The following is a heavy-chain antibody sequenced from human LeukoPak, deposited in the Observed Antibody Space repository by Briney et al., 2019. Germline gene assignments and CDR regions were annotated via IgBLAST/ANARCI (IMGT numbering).Heavy chain of an antibody. Sequence: GGSLRLSCGASGFTFSSYWMTWVRQAPGKGLEWVANIKPDGSEKYYVDSVKGRFTISRDNARNSLYLQMNALRAEDTAVCYCTRGGAARNYYYVDVWGKGTTVTVSS. CDR3: TRGGAARNYYYVDV. V-gene: IGHV3-7*01. J-gene: IGHJ6*03. CDR1: GFTFSSYW. CDR2: IKPDGSEK. D-gene: IGHD5-18*01.